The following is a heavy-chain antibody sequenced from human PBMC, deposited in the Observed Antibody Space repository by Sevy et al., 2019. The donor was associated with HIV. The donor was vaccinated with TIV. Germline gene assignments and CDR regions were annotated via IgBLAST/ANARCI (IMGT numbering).Heavy chain of an antibody. CDR2: IYSSGTT. Sequence: GGSLRLSCAASGFTVSSDYMTWVRQAPGKGLEWVSVIYSSGTTYYADSVKGRFTISRDNSKNTVYLQMNSLRAEDTAVYYCARESSSTWQAGYYGMAVWGQGTTVTVSS. D-gene: IGHD6-13*01. V-gene: IGHV3-66*01. CDR1: GFTVSSDY. J-gene: IGHJ6*02. CDR3: ARESSSTWQAGYYGMAV.